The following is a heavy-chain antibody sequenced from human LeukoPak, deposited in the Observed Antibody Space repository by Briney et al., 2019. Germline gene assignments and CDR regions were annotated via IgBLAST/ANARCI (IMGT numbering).Heavy chain of an antibody. CDR1: VASISVSGYY. CDR3: ARERRDYGSGSYYRKKYYYYYMDV. J-gene: IGHJ6*03. V-gene: IGHV4-61*08. D-gene: IGHD3-10*01. CDR2: SYYSGST. Sequence: PSETLSLTCTVSVASISVSGYYWGWTRQPPGKGLEWIWYSYYSGSTNYNPSLKSRVTISVDTSKNQFSLKLSYVTAADTAVYYCARERRDYGSGSYYRKKYYYYYMDVWGKGTTVTVSS.